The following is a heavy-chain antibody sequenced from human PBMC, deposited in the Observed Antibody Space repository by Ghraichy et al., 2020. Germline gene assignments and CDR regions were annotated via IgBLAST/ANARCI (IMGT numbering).Heavy chain of an antibody. CDR3: ARGRGRYYDSSGYYY. CDR2: IIPIFGTA. Sequence: SVKVSCKASGGTFSSYAISWVRQAPGQGLEWMGGIIPIFGTANYAQKFQGRVTITADESTSTAYMELSSLRSEDTAVYYCARGRGRYYDSSGYYYWGQGTLVTVSS. D-gene: IGHD3-22*01. CDR1: GGTFSSYA. V-gene: IGHV1-69*13. J-gene: IGHJ4*02.